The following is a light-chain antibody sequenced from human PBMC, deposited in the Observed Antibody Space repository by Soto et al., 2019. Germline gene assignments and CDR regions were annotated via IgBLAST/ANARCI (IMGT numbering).Light chain of an antibody. CDR2: GAS. Sequence: EMVMTQSPATLSVTQGERATLSCRASQSVSSNLAWYQQKPGQAPRLLIDGASTRATGIPARFSGSGSGTDFTLTISRLEPEDFAVYFCQHCGISPHTFGQGTKVDIK. V-gene: IGKV3-15*01. CDR3: QHCGISPHT. CDR1: QSVSSN. J-gene: IGKJ1*01.